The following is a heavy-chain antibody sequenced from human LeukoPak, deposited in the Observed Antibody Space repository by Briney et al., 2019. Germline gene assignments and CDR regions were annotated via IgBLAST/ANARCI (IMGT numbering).Heavy chain of an antibody. V-gene: IGHV3-9*01. CDR3: ARDGVVVPAAMFGWFDP. D-gene: IGHD2-2*01. CDR2: ISWNSGSI. J-gene: IGHJ5*02. CDR1: GFTFDDHA. Sequence: GRSLRLSCAASGFTFDDHAMHWARQAPGKGLEWVSGISWNSGSIGYADSVKGRFTISRDNAKNSLYLQMNSLRAEDTAVYYCARDGVVVPAAMFGWFDPWGQGTLVTVSS.